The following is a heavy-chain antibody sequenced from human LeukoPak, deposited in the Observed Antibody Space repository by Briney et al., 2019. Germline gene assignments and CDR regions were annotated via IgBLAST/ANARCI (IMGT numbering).Heavy chain of an antibody. CDR3: ARSGYSYEFDY. V-gene: IGHV3-30*03. CDR1: GFTFSSYG. D-gene: IGHD5-18*01. J-gene: IGHJ4*02. Sequence: PGRSLRLSCAASGFTFSSYGMHWVRQAPGKGLEWVAVISYDGSNKYYADSVKGRFTISRDNSKNTLYLQMNSLRAEDTAVYYCARSGYSYEFDYWGQGTLVTVSS. CDR2: ISYDGSNK.